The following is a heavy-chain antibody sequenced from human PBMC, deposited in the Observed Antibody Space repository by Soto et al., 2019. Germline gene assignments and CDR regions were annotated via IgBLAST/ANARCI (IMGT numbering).Heavy chain of an antibody. V-gene: IGHV3-30*18. Sequence: GGSLRLSCAASGFTFSSYGMHWVRQAPGKGLEWVAVISYDGSNKYYADSVKGRFTISRDNSKNTLYLQMNSLRAEDTAVYYCAKDPSKSSGWYLYYFDYWGQGTLVTVSS. J-gene: IGHJ4*02. CDR3: AKDPSKSSGWYLYYFDY. D-gene: IGHD6-19*01. CDR2: ISYDGSNK. CDR1: GFTFSSYG.